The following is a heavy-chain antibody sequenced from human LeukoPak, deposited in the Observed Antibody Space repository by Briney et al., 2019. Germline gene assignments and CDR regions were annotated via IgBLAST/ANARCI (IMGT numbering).Heavy chain of an antibody. Sequence: PSETLSLTCTVSGGSISSSSYYWGWIRQPPGKGLEWIGSIYYSGSTYYNPSLKSRVTISVDTSKNQFSLKLSSVTAADTAVYYCAIASSRGSGSYPFDYWGQGTLVTVSS. CDR3: AIASSRGSGSYPFDY. CDR1: GGSISSSSYY. V-gene: IGHV4-39*07. CDR2: IYYSGST. J-gene: IGHJ4*02. D-gene: IGHD3-10*01.